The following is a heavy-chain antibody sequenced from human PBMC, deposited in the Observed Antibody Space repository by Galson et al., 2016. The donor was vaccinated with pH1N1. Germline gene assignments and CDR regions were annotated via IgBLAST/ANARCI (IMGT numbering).Heavy chain of an antibody. J-gene: IGHJ3*02. Sequence: SLRLSCAASGFTFNEYGMNWVRQAPGKGLEWVSGVIWNGGSPGYADSVEGRFTISRDNAKKSLYLQLNSLRAEDTAVYYCVRKNYGDACDIWGLGTMVTVSS. CDR1: GFTFNEYG. CDR2: VIWNGGSP. D-gene: IGHD3-10*01. V-gene: IGHV3-20*04. CDR3: VRKNYGDACDI.